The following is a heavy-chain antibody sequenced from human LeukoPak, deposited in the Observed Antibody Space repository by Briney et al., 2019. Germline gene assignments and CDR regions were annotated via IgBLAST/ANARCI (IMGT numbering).Heavy chain of an antibody. CDR1: GFTFSSYG. D-gene: IGHD1-26*01. Sequence: GRSLRLSCAASGFTFSSYGMHWVRQAPGKGLEWVAVIWYDGSNKYYADSVKGRFTIFRDNSKNTLYLQMNSLRAEDTAVYYCARDMGKSGAFDIWGQGTMVTVSS. V-gene: IGHV3-33*01. J-gene: IGHJ3*02. CDR2: IWYDGSNK. CDR3: ARDMGKSGAFDI.